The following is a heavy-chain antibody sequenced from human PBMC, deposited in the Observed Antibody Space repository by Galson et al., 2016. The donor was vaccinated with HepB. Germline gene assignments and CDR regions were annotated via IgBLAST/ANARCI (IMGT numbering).Heavy chain of an antibody. V-gene: IGHV1-18*04. CDR2: ISAYKGDT. D-gene: IGHD5-12*01. CDR3: ARDGYLWLGAWGMDV. J-gene: IGHJ6*02. CDR1: GYTLTSYG. Sequence: SVKVSCKASGYTLTSYGFSWVRQAPGQGFEWLGRISAYKGDTTYAQKFQGRVTMTTDTSTSTGYMELRSLRSDDTAVYYCARDGYLWLGAWGMDVWGQGTTVIVSS.